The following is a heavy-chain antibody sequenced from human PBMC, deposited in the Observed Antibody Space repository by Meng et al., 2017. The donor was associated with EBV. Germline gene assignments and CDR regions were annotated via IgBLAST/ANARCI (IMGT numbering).Heavy chain of an antibody. J-gene: IGHJ4*02. CDR2: TNEDGGIT. V-gene: IGHV3-74*01. CDR1: GFTFSRFW. CDR3: SRDLAGPFDD. Sequence: VQLVEAGGGPGGPGGSLRLSCAVSGFTFSRFWMHWVRQVPGKGLVWVARTNEDGGITNYADSVKGRFIISRDNTRNTLYLQMNSLRDEDTAVYFCSRDLAGPFDDWGQGTLVTVSS.